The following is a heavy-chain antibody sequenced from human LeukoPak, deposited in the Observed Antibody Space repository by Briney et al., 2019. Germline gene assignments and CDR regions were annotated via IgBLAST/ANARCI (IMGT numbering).Heavy chain of an antibody. V-gene: IGHV4-38-2*01. D-gene: IGHD6-13*01. Sequence: SETLSLTCAVSGYSISSGYYGGWIRQPPGKGLEWIGSIYHSGSTYYNPSLKSRVTISVDTSKNQFSLKLSSVTAADTAVYYCARLVSGGIDYWGQGTLVTVSS. J-gene: IGHJ4*02. CDR2: IYHSGST. CDR1: GYSISSGYY. CDR3: ARLVSGGIDY.